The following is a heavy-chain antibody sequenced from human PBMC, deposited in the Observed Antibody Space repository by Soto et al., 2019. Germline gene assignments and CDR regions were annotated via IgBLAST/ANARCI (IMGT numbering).Heavy chain of an antibody. Sequence: EVQLVESGGGLVQPGGSLRLSCAASGFSFSDHFMDWVRQAPGKGLQWVGRVRNRANSYTTEYAASVKGRFTVSRNDSKNLVYLQMNSLKIEDTAVYYCARDKLGGGFDYWGQGTLVTVSS. J-gene: IGHJ4*02. V-gene: IGHV3-72*01. CDR1: GFSFSDHF. CDR2: VRNRANSYTT. D-gene: IGHD1-26*01. CDR3: ARDKLGGGFDY.